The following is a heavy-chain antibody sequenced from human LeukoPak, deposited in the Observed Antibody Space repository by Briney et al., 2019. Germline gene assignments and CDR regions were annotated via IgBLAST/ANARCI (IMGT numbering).Heavy chain of an antibody. V-gene: IGHV1-69*05. CDR1: GDIFNSYS. Sequence: SVKVSCKASGDIFNSYSISWVRQAPGQGLEWMGGIIDIFGSANYAQKVQGRVTITTDQSTTTDYMELSSLSSEDMAVYYCARVGRSRGSLPNSYYYMDVWGKGTTVTVSS. J-gene: IGHJ6*03. CDR3: ARVGRSRGSLPNSYYYMDV. CDR2: IIDIFGSA. D-gene: IGHD1-26*01.